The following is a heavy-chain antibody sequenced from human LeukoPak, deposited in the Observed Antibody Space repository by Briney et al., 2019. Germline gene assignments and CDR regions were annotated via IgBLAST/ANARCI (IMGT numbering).Heavy chain of an antibody. D-gene: IGHD2-2*01. CDR3: ARVIVVVPIGVYHYYAMDV. CDR1: GDSISTGGYH. Sequence: PSQTLSLTCTVSGDSISTGGYHWAWIRQHRERGLEWIGYIYYSGSTHYNPSLQSRVTISVDTSKNQFSLNLNSVTAADTAVYYCARVIVVVPIGVYHYYAMDVWGQGTTVTVSS. V-gene: IGHV4-31*03. J-gene: IGHJ6*02. CDR2: IYYSGST.